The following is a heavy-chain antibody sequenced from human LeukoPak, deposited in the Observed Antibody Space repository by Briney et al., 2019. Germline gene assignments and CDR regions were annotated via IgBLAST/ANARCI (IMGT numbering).Heavy chain of an antibody. V-gene: IGHV4-39*07. CDR3: ARALYYYDSSGYYYGY. CDR1: GGSISSSSYY. CDR2: IYYSGST. J-gene: IGHJ4*02. Sequence: PSETLSLTCTVSGGSISSSSYYWGWIRQPPGKGLEWIGSIYYSGSTYYNPSLKSRVTISVDTSKNQFSLKLSSVTAADTAVYYCARALYYYDSSGYYYGYWGQGTLVTVSS. D-gene: IGHD3-22*01.